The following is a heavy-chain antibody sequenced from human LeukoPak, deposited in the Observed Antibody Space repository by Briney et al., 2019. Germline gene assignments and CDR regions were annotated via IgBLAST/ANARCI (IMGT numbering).Heavy chain of an antibody. CDR1: GYTFTDYY. J-gene: IGHJ4*02. CDR2: INPNHGGT. D-gene: IGHD4/OR15-4a*01. CDR3: ARGSQGYGDFDY. Sequence: SVKVSCKASGYTFTDYYIHWVRQAPGQGLEWMGWINPNHGGTHYAQKFQGRVTMTRDTSITTAYMELSSLRSEDVAVYYCARGSQGYGDFDYWGQGTLVTVSS. V-gene: IGHV1-2*02.